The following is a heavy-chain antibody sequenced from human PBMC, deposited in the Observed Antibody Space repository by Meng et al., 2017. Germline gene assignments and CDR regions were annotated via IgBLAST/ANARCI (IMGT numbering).Heavy chain of an antibody. Sequence: QGQLVQSGAEVEKPGASVKVSCNASAHTLSSDGFAWVRQAPGQGLEWMGWINAYNGYTDYAQKFLGRVTLTTDTSTNTGYMELRSLTSDDTAVYYCATRGNPYLDCWGQGTLVTVSS. J-gene: IGHJ4*02. CDR3: ATRGNPYLDC. V-gene: IGHV1-18*01. CDR1: AHTLSSDG. CDR2: INAYNGYT.